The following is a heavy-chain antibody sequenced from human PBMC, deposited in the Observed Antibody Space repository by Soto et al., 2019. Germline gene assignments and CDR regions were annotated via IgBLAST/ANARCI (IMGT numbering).Heavy chain of an antibody. CDR1: GFTFSSYW. V-gene: IGHV3-7*01. D-gene: IGHD1-1*01. Sequence: PGGSLRLSCADSGFTFSSYWMSWVRQAPGQGLEWVANVKYDGSQTYYVGPVKGRFTISRDNAKNSLYLQMNSLRAEDTAVYYCTRDFQGPLDYGMDVWGQGTTVTVSS. J-gene: IGHJ6*02. CDR3: TRDFQGPLDYGMDV. CDR2: VKYDGSQT.